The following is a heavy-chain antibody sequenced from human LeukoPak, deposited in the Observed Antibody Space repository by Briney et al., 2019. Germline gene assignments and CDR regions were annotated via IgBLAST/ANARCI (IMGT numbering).Heavy chain of an antibody. CDR3: ARVVWGATFYYYMDV. J-gene: IGHJ6*03. CDR2: ISSSGSTI. Sequence: GGSLRLSCAASGFTFSDYYMSWIRQAPGKGLEWVSYISSSGSTIYYADSVKGRFTISRDNAKNSLYLQMNSLRAEDTAVYYCARVVWGATFYYYMDVWGKGTTVTISS. CDR1: GFTFSDYY. V-gene: IGHV3-11*04. D-gene: IGHD1-26*01.